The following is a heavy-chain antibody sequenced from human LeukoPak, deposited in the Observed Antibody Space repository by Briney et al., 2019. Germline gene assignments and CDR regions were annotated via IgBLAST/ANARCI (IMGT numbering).Heavy chain of an antibody. Sequence: PGGSLRLSCAASGFTFSDYYMSWIRQAPGKGLEWVSAITGSGDRTYYADSVKGRFTISRDNSKNTLYLQMSSLRAEDTALYYCAKDRMDPVNYWGQGTLVTVSS. D-gene: IGHD2-2*03. CDR1: GFTFSDYY. J-gene: IGHJ4*02. CDR3: AKDRMDPVNY. V-gene: IGHV3-23*01. CDR2: ITGSGDRT.